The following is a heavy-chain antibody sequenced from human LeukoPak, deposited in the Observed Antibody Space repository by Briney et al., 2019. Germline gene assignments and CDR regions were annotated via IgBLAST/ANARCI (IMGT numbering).Heavy chain of an antibody. D-gene: IGHD3-22*01. CDR2: IRYSASDE. Sequence: GGSLRLSCAASGFPFSYYGMHWVRQAPGKGLEWVAFIRYSASDEYYADSVKGRFTISRDNSKNTLYLQVNSLRAEDTAVYYCAKWGVTMIVVPHAFDIWGQGTMVTVSS. CDR3: AKWGVTMIVVPHAFDI. J-gene: IGHJ3*02. V-gene: IGHV3-30*02. CDR1: GFPFSYYG.